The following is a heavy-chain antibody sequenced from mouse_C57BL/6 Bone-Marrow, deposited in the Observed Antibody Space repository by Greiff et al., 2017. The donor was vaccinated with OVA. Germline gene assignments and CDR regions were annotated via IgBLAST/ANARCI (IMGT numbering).Heavy chain of an antibody. D-gene: IGHD4-1*01. CDR3: ARDWDLAY. Sequence: DVQLVESGGGLVKPGGSLKLSCAASGFTFSDYGMHWVRQAPEKGLEWVAYISSGSSTIYYADTVKGRFTISRDNAKNTLFLQMTSLRSEDTAMYYCARDWDLAYWGQGTLVTVSA. CDR2: ISSGSSTI. J-gene: IGHJ3*01. V-gene: IGHV5-17*01. CDR1: GFTFSDYG.